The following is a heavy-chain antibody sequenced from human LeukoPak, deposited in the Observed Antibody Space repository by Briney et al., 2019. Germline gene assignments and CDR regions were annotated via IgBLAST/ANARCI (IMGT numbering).Heavy chain of an antibody. J-gene: IGHJ4*02. D-gene: IGHD3-22*01. CDR1: GGSISSYY. CDR3: ARHSSGYYFDY. Sequence: SETLSLTCTVSGGSISSYYWSWIRQPPGKGLEWIGYIYYSGSTNYNPSLKSRVTISVDTSKNQFSLKLGSVTAADTAVYYCARHSSGYYFDYWGQGTLVTVSS. V-gene: IGHV4-59*01. CDR2: IYYSGST.